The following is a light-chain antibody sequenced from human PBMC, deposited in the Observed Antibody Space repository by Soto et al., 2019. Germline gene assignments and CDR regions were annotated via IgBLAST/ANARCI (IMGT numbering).Light chain of an antibody. CDR3: QQSFT. V-gene: IGKV1-39*01. Sequence: DIQMTQSPSSLSASVGDRVTITCRASQSITTYLNWYQQKPGEAPKLLIYAASSLPSGVPSRFSGGGSGTDFTLTIRSLQPEDFATYYCQQSFTFGQGTRVEIK. J-gene: IGKJ5*01. CDR1: QSITTY. CDR2: AAS.